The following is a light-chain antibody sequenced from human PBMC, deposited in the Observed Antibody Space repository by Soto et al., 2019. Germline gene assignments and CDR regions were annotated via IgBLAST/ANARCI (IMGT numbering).Light chain of an antibody. CDR2: GAS. Sequence: EIVLTQSPGTLSLSLVEIATLSFRASQSVSSNYLAWYQQKPGQAPRLLIYGASSRATGIPDRFSGSGSGTDFTLTISRLEPEDFAVYYCQQYGSSPLTFGGGTKVDIK. V-gene: IGKV3-20*01. CDR1: QSVSSNY. J-gene: IGKJ4*01. CDR3: QQYGSSPLT.